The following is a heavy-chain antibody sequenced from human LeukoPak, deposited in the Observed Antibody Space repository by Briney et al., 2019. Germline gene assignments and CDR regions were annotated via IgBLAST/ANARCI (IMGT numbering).Heavy chain of an antibody. CDR2: INPNSGGT. CDR1: GYTFTGYY. V-gene: IGHV1-2*02. D-gene: IGHD3-3*01. CDR3: AYDFCSGPGGLFDY. Sequence: ASVKVSCKASGYTFTGYYMHWVRQAPGQGLEWMGWINPNSGGTNYAQKFQGRVTMTRDTSISTAYMELSRLRSDDTAVYYCAYDFCSGPGGLFDYWGQGTLVTVSS. J-gene: IGHJ4*02.